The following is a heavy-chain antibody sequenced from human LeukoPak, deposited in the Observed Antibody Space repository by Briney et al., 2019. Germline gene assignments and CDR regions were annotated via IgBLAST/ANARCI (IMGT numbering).Heavy chain of an antibody. D-gene: IGHD4-17*01. J-gene: IGHJ4*02. CDR2: ISYDGSNK. V-gene: IGHV3-30*04. Sequence: GRSLRLSCAASGFTFSSYAMHWVRQAPGKGREWVAVISYDGSNKYYADSVKGRFTISRDNSKNTLYLQMNSLRAEDTAVYYCARSPPRVTTHFDYWGQGTLVTVSS. CDR3: ARSPPRVTTHFDY. CDR1: GFTFSSYA.